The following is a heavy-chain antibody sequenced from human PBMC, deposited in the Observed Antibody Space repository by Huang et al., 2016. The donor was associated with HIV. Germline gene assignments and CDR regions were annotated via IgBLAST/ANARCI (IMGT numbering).Heavy chain of an antibody. CDR2: ISNDGSNN. D-gene: IGHD5-18*01. Sequence: QVQLVESGGGVVQPGRSLRLSCAASGFPFNNHGWHWVRQAPVKGLDWVAVISNDGSNNYYADSVKGRFTISRDSSKSTLFLHMTSLRTEDTAVYYCARAKDTWDAYDIWGQGTMVIVSS. CDR3: ARAKDTWDAYDI. J-gene: IGHJ3*02. CDR1: GFPFNNHG. V-gene: IGHV3-30*03.